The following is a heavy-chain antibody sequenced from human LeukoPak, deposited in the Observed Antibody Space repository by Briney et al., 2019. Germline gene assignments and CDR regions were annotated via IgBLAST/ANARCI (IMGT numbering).Heavy chain of an antibody. CDR3: ARGPYDFWSGYTYYYYGMDV. Sequence: PSETLSLTCTVSGGSISSYYWSWIRQPPGKGLEWIGYIYYSGSTNYNPSLKSRVTISVDTSKNQFSLKLSSVTAADTAVYYCARGPYDFWSGYTYYYYGMDVWGQGTTVTVSS. V-gene: IGHV4-59*08. J-gene: IGHJ6*02. D-gene: IGHD3-3*01. CDR2: IYYSGST. CDR1: GGSISSYY.